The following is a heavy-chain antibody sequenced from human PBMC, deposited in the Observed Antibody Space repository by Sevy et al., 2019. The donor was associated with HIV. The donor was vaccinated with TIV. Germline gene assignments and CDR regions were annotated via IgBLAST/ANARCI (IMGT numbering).Heavy chain of an antibody. CDR3: AKGPSRMITCGGVADY. Sequence: GGSLRLSCAASGFTFSSYGMHWVRQAPGKGLEWVAFIRYDGSNKYYADSVKGRFTISRDNSKNTLYLKMNSLRAEDTAVDYCAKGPSRMITCGGVADYWGQGTLVTVSS. V-gene: IGHV3-30*02. J-gene: IGHJ4*02. D-gene: IGHD3-16*01. CDR2: IRYDGSNK. CDR1: GFTFSSYG.